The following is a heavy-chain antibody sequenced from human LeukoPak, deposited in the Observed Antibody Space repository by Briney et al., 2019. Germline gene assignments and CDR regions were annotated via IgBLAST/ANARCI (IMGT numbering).Heavy chain of an antibody. CDR3: ARMRYSYGYGYYGMDV. V-gene: IGHV4-34*01. Sequence: SETLSLTCAVYGGSFSGYYWSWIRQPPGKGLEWIGEINHSGSTNYNPSLKSRVTISVDTSKNQFSLKLSSVTAADTAVYYCARMRYSYGYGYYGMDVWGQGTTVTVSS. D-gene: IGHD5-18*01. CDR2: INHSGST. CDR1: GGSFSGYY. J-gene: IGHJ6*02.